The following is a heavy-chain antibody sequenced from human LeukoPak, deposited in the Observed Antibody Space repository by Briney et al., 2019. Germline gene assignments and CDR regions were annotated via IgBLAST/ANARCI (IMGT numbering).Heavy chain of an antibody. CDR3: ARDGYHGSGSYDY. CDR2: IWYDGSNK. Sequence: GGSLRLSCAVSGFTFSSYGMHWVRQAPGKGLEWVAVIWYDGSNKYYVDSVKGRFTISRDNSKNTLYLQMNSLRAEDTAVYYCARDGYHGSGSYDYWGQGTLVTVSS. V-gene: IGHV3-33*01. J-gene: IGHJ4*02. CDR1: GFTFSSYG. D-gene: IGHD3-10*01.